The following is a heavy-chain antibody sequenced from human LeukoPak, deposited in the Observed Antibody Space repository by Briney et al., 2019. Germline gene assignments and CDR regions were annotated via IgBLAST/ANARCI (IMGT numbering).Heavy chain of an antibody. J-gene: IGHJ3*02. D-gene: IGHD3-16*02. CDR2: IYCSGST. V-gene: IGHV4-59*01. Sequence: SETLSLTCTVSGGSISSYYWSWIRQPPGKGLEWIGYIYCSGSTNYNPSLKSRVTISVDTSKNQFSLKLSSVTAADTAVYYCARDLGSMITFGGVIVTYDAFDIWGQGTMVTVSS. CDR3: ARDLGSMITFGGVIVTYDAFDI. CDR1: GGSISSYY.